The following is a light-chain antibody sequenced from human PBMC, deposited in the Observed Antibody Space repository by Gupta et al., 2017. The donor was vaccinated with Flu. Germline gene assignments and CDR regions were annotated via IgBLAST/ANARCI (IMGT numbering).Light chain of an antibody. J-gene: IGKJ3*01. CDR2: KTS. V-gene: IGKV1-5*03. CDR3: QQDDTFPFT. Sequence: DIQMTQSPSTLSASVGDRVTITCRASQSVTRWLAWYQQKPGKAPKLLIYKTSRIQGGVTSRFSGSGTGTEFTLTISSPQPDDIADYCCQQDDTFPFTFGHGTKVDMK. CDR1: QSVTRW.